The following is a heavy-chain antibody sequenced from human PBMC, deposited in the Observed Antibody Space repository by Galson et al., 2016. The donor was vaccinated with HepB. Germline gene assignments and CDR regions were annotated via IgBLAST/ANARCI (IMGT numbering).Heavy chain of an antibody. CDR1: GFNFDDYV. CDR3: ARDDRRMNWNPTSSDY. D-gene: IGHD1-1*01. V-gene: IGHV3-20*04. Sequence: SLRLSCAASGFNFDDYVMTWVRQVPGKGLEWVFSINWNGGTRGYLDSVRGRFTISRDNANNVLYLQMNSLRAEDTAFYYCARDDRRMNWNPTSSDYWGQGALVTVSP. CDR2: INWNGGTR. J-gene: IGHJ4*02.